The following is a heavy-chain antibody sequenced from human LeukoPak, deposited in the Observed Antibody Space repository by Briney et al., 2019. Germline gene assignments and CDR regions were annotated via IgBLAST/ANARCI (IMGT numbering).Heavy chain of an antibody. V-gene: IGHV3-23*01. CDR2: ISGSGGST. CDR1: GFTFSSYA. J-gene: IGHJ5*02. CDR3: AKAGIAVAGTIRGNWFDP. Sequence: GGSLRLSCAASGFTFSSYAMSWVRQAPGKGLEWVSVISGSGGSTYYADSVKGRFTISRDISKNTLYLQMNSLRAEDTAVYYCAKAGIAVAGTIRGNWFDPWGQGTLVTVSS. D-gene: IGHD6-19*01.